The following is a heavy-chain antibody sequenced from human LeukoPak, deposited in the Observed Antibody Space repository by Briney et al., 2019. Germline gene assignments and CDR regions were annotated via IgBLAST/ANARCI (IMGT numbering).Heavy chain of an antibody. CDR2: VYYTGST. D-gene: IGHD1/OR15-1a*01. CDR3: ARISSGNWYNERGAFDV. Sequence: SETLSLTCTVSGGSISSYYWSWVRQPPGKGLEWIGFVYYTGSTNYSPSLKSRVTISVDTSKNQFSLKPRSVTAADTAVYYCARISSGNWYNERGAFDVWGQGTMVTVSS. J-gene: IGHJ3*01. CDR1: GGSISSYY. V-gene: IGHV4-59*01.